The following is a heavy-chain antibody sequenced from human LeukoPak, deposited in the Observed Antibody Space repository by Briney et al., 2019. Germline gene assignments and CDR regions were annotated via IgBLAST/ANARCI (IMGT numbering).Heavy chain of an antibody. CDR2: ISGSGGSP. D-gene: IGHD3-10*02. CDR3: AELGITMIGGV. V-gene: IGHV3-23*01. Sequence: PGGSLRLSCAASGFTFSSSAMSWVRQAPGKGLEWVSSISGSGGSPYYADSVKGRFTISRDNAKNSLYLQMNSLRAEDTAVYYCAELGITMIGGVWGKGTTVTISS. J-gene: IGHJ6*04. CDR1: GFTFSSSA.